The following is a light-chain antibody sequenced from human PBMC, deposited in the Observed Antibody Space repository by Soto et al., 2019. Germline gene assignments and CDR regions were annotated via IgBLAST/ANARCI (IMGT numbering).Light chain of an antibody. J-gene: IGLJ2*01. CDR1: SSDIGTYNS. V-gene: IGLV2-14*01. CDR3: TSYTTSSTLV. Sequence: QSALTQPASVSGSPGQSITISCTGTSSDIGTYNSVSWYQQHAGKVPKLMIYDVTNRPSGVSDRFSGSKSRNSASLTISGLQAEDEGDCYFTSYTTSSTLVFGGGTKLTVL. CDR2: DVT.